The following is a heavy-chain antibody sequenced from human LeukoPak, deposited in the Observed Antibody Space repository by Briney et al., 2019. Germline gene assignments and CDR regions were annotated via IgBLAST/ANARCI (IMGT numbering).Heavy chain of an antibody. Sequence: TGGSLRLSCAASGFTFSSYGMHWVRQAPGKGLEWVAVIWYDGSNKYYADSVKGRFTISRDNSKNTLYLQMSSLRDEDTAVYYCVFPYWQDLDHWGQGTLVTVSS. CDR2: IWYDGSNK. J-gene: IGHJ4*02. CDR1: GFTFSSYG. CDR3: VFPYWQDLDH. D-gene: IGHD2-15*01. V-gene: IGHV3-33*01.